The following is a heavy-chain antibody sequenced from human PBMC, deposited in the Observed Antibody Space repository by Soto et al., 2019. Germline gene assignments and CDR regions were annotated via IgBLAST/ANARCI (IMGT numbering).Heavy chain of an antibody. Sequence: SETLSLTCAVYGGSFSGYYWSWIRQPPGKGLEWIGEINYSGNTNYNPSLKSRVTIPVDTSKNQFSLKLSSVTAADTAVYYCARDYYDSSGYYRDHSYGMDVWGQGTTVTVSS. CDR3: ARDYYDSSGYYRDHSYGMDV. CDR2: INYSGNT. J-gene: IGHJ6*02. V-gene: IGHV4-34*01. CDR1: GGSFSGYY. D-gene: IGHD3-22*01.